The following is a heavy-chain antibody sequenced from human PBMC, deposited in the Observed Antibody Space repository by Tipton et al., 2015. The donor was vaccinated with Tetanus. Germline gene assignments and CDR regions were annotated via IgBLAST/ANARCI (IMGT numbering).Heavy chain of an antibody. V-gene: IGHV1-8*01. CDR2: MNPNSGNT. Sequence: QLVQSGAEVKKPRASVKVSCKASGYTFTSYDINWVRQATGQGLEWMGWMNPNSGNTGYAQKFQGRVTMTRNTSISTAYMERSSLRSEDTAVYYCASGSAMGANFYGMDVWGQGTTVTVSS. CDR3: ASGSAMGANFYGMDV. D-gene: IGHD5-18*01. J-gene: IGHJ6*02. CDR1: GYTFTSYD.